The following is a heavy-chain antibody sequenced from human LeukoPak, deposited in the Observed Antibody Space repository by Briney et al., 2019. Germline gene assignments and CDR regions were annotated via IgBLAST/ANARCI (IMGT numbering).Heavy chain of an antibody. D-gene: IGHD3-22*01. J-gene: IGHJ4*02. CDR2: IYYRST. CDR3: ARVSGGYYYDSSGYYPWYYFDY. Sequence: SETLSLTCTVSGGSISSYYWSWTRQPPGKGLEWIGYIYYRSTNYNPSLKSRVTISIDTSKNQLSLKLSSVTAADTAVYYCARVSGGYYYDSSGYYPWYYFDYWGQGTLVTVSS. V-gene: IGHV4-59*08. CDR1: GGSISSYY.